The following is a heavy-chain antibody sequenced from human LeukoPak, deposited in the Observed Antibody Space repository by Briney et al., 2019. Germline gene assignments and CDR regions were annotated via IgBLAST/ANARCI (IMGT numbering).Heavy chain of an antibody. CDR3: AKDSWEVGATAEIDY. CDR2: IRYDGSNK. CDR1: GFTFSSYG. J-gene: IGHJ4*02. D-gene: IGHD1-26*01. V-gene: IGHV3-30*02. Sequence: GGSLRLSCAASGFTFSSYGMHWVRQAPGKGLEWVAFIRYDGSNKYYADSVKGRFTISRDNSKNTLYLQMNSLRAEDTAVYYCAKDSWEVGATAEIDYWGQGTLVTVSS.